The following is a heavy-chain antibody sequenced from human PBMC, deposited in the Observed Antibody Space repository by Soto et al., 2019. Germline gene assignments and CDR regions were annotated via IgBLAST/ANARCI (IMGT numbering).Heavy chain of an antibody. J-gene: IGHJ4*02. CDR3: TTGYCISTSCLRTNY. Sequence: GGSLRLSCAASGFTFSNAWMNWVRQAPGKGLEWVGRIKSKTDGGTTDYAAPVKGRFTISRDDSKNTLYLQMNSLKTEDTAVYYCTTGYCISTSCLRTNYWGQGTLVTVSS. D-gene: IGHD2-2*01. V-gene: IGHV3-15*07. CDR2: IKSKTDGGTT. CDR1: GFTFSNAW.